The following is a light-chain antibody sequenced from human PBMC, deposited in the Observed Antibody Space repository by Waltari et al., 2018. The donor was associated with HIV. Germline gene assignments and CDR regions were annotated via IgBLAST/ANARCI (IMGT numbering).Light chain of an antibody. Sequence: QSVLTQPPSASGTPGQRVTISCSGSRYNIGSNYVYWYQDLPGTAPNLLIYRNNQRPSGVPDRFSGSKSGTSASLAISGLRSEDEAAYYCATWDDSLSGSVLFGGGTKLTVL. CDR3: ATWDDSLSGSVL. CDR2: RNN. V-gene: IGLV1-47*01. CDR1: RYNIGSNY. J-gene: IGLJ2*01.